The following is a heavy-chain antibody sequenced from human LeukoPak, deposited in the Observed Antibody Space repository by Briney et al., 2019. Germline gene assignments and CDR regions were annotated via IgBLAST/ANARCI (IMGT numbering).Heavy chain of an antibody. CDR3: AKDKYYGTGTYRELDS. J-gene: IGHJ4*02. Sequence: GGSLRLSCAASGFTFDDYAMHWVRQAPGKGLQWVPLITGDGGGTYHADSVKGRFTISRDNSKNFLYLQMNSLKTEDTALYFCAKDKYYGTGTYRELDSWGQGTLVTVSS. V-gene: IGHV3-43*02. CDR1: GFTFDDYA. CDR2: ITGDGGGT. D-gene: IGHD3-10*01.